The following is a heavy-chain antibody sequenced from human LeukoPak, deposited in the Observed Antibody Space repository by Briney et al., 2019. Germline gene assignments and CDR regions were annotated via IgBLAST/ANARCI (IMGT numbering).Heavy chain of an antibody. CDR3: ARFTGLDY. V-gene: IGHV1-18*01. CDR1: GYTFTNYV. CDR2: VSTYSGNT. Sequence: ASVKVSCKASGYTFTNYVISWVRQAPGQGLEWMGWVSTYSGNTNYAQKFQGRITMTTDTSTSTAYMDPRNLRYDDTAVYYCARFTGLDYWGQGTPITVSS. J-gene: IGHJ4*02.